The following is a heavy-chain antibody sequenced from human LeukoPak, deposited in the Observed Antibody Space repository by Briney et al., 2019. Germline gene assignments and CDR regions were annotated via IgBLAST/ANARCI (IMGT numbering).Heavy chain of an antibody. CDR2: IYYSGSA. CDR3: ARGGRFWAAGSCCPYWFAP. J-gene: IGHJ5*02. CDR1: VGSTSTVVYY. D-gene: IGHD2-15*01. Sequence: SQTLSLTPTVSVGSTSTVVYYWSSIRHSPEKGRESIGFIYYSGSAFYNPSLKSRLAISVDSSVNQFSLTLTSVTAGDTAVYYCARGGRFWAAGSCCPYWFAPWGQGTLVTVSS. V-gene: IGHV4-30-4*01.